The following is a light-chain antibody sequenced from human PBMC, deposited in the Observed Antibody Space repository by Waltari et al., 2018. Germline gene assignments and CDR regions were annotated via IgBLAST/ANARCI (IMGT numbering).Light chain of an antibody. CDR2: GST. CDR1: QDVSTW. Sequence: DIQITHSPSSVSASVGDRVTISCRASQDVSTWVAWYQQKPGKPPKLLIHGSTTLQSGVPSRFSGSGSGTDFTLTINGLQPDDFASYICQQTDSFPLTFGGGTKVDIK. CDR3: QQTDSFPLT. J-gene: IGKJ4*01. V-gene: IGKV1-12*01.